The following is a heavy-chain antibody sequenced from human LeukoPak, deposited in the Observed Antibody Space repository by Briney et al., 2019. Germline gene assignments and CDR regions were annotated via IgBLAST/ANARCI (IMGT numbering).Heavy chain of an antibody. J-gene: IGHJ3*02. V-gene: IGHV1-69*06. CDR1: GGTFSRYA. Sequence: ASVKVSCKASGGTFSRYAISWVRQAPGQGLEWMGGIIPIIGTANYAQKFQGRVTITADKSTSTAYMELSSLRSEDTAVYYCARANYDFWSGYEGVAFDIWGQGTMVTVSS. CDR2: IIPIIGTA. CDR3: ARANYDFWSGYEGVAFDI. D-gene: IGHD3-3*01.